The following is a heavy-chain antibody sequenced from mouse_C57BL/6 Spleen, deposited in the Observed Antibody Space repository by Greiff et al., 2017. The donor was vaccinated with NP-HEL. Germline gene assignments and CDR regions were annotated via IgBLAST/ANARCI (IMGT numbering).Heavy chain of an antibody. V-gene: IGHV1-9*01. CDR2: ILPGSGST. D-gene: IGHD1-1*01. Sequence: QVQLQQSGAELMKPGASVKLSCKATGYTFTGYWIEWVKQRPGHGLEWIGEILPGSGSTNYNEKFKGKATFTADTSSNTAYMQLSSLTTEESAIYYCANYYGSSSFAYWGQGTLVTVSA. CDR3: ANYYGSSSFAY. CDR1: GYTFTGYW. J-gene: IGHJ3*01.